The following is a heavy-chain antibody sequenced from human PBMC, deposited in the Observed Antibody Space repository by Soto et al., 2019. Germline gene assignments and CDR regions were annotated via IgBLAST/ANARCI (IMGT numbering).Heavy chain of an antibody. CDR1: GGTFSSYA. CDR3: AREGSSYYYDSSGYYY. J-gene: IGHJ4*02. CDR2: IIPIFGTA. V-gene: IGHV1-69*13. D-gene: IGHD3-22*01. Sequence: SVKVSCKASGGTFSSYAISWVRQAPGQGLEWMGGIIPIFGTANYAQKFQGRVTITADESTSTAYMELSSLRSEDTAVYYCAREGSSYYYDSSGYYYWGQGTLVIVSS.